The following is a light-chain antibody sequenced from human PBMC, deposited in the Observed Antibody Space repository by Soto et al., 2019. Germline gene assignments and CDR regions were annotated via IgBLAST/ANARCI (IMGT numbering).Light chain of an antibody. CDR2: GAS. V-gene: IGKV3-20*01. J-gene: IGKJ1*01. CDR1: ETISSSY. Sequence: DIVLTQSPGTLSLSPGERATLSCRASETISSSYLAWYQQKPGQAPRLLIYGASSRATGIPDRFSGSGSGTDITLTISRLEPEDFXXYXXXXYGSSRTFGQGTKVEIK. CDR3: XXYGSSRT.